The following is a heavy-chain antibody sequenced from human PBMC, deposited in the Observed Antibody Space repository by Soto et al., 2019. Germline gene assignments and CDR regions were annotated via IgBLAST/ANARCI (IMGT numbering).Heavy chain of an antibody. V-gene: IGHV1-18*01. CDR2: FSAYNGKT. CDR3: AMDYYDSSA. CDR1: GYTFTSYG. D-gene: IGHD3-22*01. Sequence: ASVKVSCKASGYTFTSYGISWVRQAPGKGLEWMGCFSAYNGKTNYAQKFQGRVTMTEDTSTDTAYMELSSLRSEDTAVYYCAMDYYDSSAWGQGTLVTVSS. J-gene: IGHJ5*02.